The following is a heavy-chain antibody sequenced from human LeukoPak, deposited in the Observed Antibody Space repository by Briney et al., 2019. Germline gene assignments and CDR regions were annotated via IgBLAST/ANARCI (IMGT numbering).Heavy chain of an antibody. CDR2: ISYDGSNK. D-gene: IGHD2-2*01. J-gene: IGHJ4*02. Sequence: GGSLRLSCAASGFTFSSYAMHWVRQAPGKGLEWVAVISYDGSNKYYADSVKGRFTISRDNSKNTLYLQMNSLRAEDTAFYYCARDRALYCSSTSCYIFHCWGQGTLVTVSS. V-gene: IGHV3-30*04. CDR3: ARDRALYCSSTSCYIFHC. CDR1: GFTFSSYA.